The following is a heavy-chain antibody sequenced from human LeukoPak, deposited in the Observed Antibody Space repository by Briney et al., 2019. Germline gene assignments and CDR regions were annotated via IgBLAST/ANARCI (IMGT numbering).Heavy chain of an antibody. D-gene: IGHD3-16*01. V-gene: IGHV1-18*01. CDR2: ISAYNGNT. CDR1: GYTFTSYG. J-gene: IGHJ4*02. Sequence: ASVKVSCKASGYTFTSYGISWVRQAPGQGLEWMGWISAYNGNTNYAQKLQGRVTMTRNTSISTAYMELSSLRSEDTAVYYCARGKTTFNFDYWGQGTLVTVSS. CDR3: ARGKTTFNFDY.